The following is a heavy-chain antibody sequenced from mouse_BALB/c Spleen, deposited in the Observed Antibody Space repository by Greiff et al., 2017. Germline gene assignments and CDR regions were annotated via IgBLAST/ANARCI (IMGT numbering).Heavy chain of an antibody. CDR2: ISYDGSN. J-gene: IGHJ4*01. CDR3: ARRGFMDY. V-gene: IGHV3-6*02. CDR1: GYSITSGYY. Sequence: EVQRVESGPGLVKPSQSLSLTCSVTGYSITSGYYWNWIRQFPGNKLEWMGYISYDGSNNYNPSLKNRISITRDTSKNQFFLKLNSVTTEDTATYYCARRGFMDYWGQGTSVTVSS.